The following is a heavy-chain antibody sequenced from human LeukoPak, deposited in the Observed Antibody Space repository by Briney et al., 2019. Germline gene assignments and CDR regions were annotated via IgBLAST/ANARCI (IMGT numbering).Heavy chain of an antibody. V-gene: IGHV4-39*07. Sequence: KTSETLSLTCTVSGGSISSSSYYWGWIRQPPGKGLEWIGSIYYSGSTYYNPSLKSRVTISVDTSKNQFSLKLSSVTAADTAVYYCAGLSIAVAARYYYMDVWGKGTTVTVSS. J-gene: IGHJ6*03. CDR2: IYYSGST. CDR1: GGSISSSSYY. CDR3: AGLSIAVAARYYYMDV. D-gene: IGHD6-19*01.